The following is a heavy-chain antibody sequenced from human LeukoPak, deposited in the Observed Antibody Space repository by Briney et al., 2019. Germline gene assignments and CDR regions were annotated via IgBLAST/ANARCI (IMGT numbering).Heavy chain of an antibody. J-gene: IGHJ5*02. V-gene: IGHV4-59*02. Sequence: SETLSLTCTVSGGSVSGYYWSWIRQPPGKGLEWIGYVYYNGATHYNPSLKSRVTISIDTSNNQFSLKMSSVIAADTAVYYCARDLGHITLRSTYYHNWFDPWGQGTLVTVSS. CDR1: GGSVSGYY. CDR3: ARDLGHITLRSTYYHNWFDP. CDR2: VYYNGAT. D-gene: IGHD3-22*01.